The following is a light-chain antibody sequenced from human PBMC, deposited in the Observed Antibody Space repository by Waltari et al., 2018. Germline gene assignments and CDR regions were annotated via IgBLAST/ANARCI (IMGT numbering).Light chain of an antibody. CDR2: WAS. CDR3: QQYYTSPRT. Sequence: DIVMTKSPDSLAVSLGERATLNCKSSHSLVYSVNNKSYLAWYQHKPGQSPKLLIYWASTRESGVPDRFTGSGSGTDFTLTINSLQAEDVAFYYCQQYYTSPRTFGQGTRVEI. CDR1: HSLVYSVNNKSY. J-gene: IGKJ1*01. V-gene: IGKV4-1*01.